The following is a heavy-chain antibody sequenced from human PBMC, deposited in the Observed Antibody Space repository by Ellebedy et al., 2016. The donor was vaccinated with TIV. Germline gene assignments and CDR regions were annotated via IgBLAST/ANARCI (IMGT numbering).Heavy chain of an antibody. V-gene: IGHV4-4*07. CDR3: ASSGYYYRPAEYFQH. CDR1: GGSISNYY. D-gene: IGHD3-22*01. J-gene: IGHJ1*01. Sequence: ESLKISCTVSGGSISNYYWSWIRQPAGKGLEWIGRIYTSGSTNYNPSLKSRVTMSVDTSKNQFSLKLSSVTAADTAVYYCASSGYYYRPAEYFQHWGQGTLVTVSS. CDR2: IYTSGST.